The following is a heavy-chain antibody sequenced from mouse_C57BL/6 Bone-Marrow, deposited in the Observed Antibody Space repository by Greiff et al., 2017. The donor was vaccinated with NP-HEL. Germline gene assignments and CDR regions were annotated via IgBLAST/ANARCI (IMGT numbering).Heavy chain of an antibody. CDR1: GYTFTDYY. Sequence: VQLQQSGPELVKPGASVKISCKASGYTFTDYYMNWVKQSPGKRLEWIGDINPNNGGTSYNQKFKGKATLTVDKSSSTAYMELRSLTSEDSAVYYCARPHYGSSWYFDVWGTGTTVTVSS. J-gene: IGHJ1*03. CDR2: INPNNGGT. CDR3: ARPHYGSSWYFDV. D-gene: IGHD1-1*01. V-gene: IGHV1-26*01.